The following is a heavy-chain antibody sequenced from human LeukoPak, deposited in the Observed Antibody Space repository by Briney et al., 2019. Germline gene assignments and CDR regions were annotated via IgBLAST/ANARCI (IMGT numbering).Heavy chain of an antibody. J-gene: IGHJ5*02. Sequence: ASVKVSCRASGYTFTSYGISWVRQAPGQGLEWMGWISAYNGNTHYARKFQGRVTMTRDMSTSTDYMELSSLRSEDTAIYYCARDNSVGDNAWWFDPWGQGTLVTVSS. CDR2: ISAYNGNT. CDR1: GYTFTSYG. CDR3: ARDNSVGDNAWWFDP. D-gene: IGHD1-26*01. V-gene: IGHV1-18*01.